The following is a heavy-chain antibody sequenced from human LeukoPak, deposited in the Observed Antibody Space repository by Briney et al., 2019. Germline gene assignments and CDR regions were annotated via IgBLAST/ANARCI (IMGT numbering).Heavy chain of an antibody. CDR1: GFSLSTSGVG. CDR2: IYWDDDK. J-gene: IGHJ4*02. Sequence: SGPTLVKPTQTLTLTCTFSGFSLSTSGVGVGWIRQPPGKALEWPALIYWDDDKRYSPSLKSRLTITKDTSKNQVVLIMTNLDPVDTATYYCAHTTLVTALSDEKTFDYWGQGTLVTVSS. D-gene: IGHD4-23*01. CDR3: AHTTLVTALSDEKTFDY. V-gene: IGHV2-5*02.